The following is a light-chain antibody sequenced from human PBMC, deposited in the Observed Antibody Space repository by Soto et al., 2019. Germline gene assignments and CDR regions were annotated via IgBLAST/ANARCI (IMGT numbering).Light chain of an antibody. J-gene: IGKJ2*03. V-gene: IGKV3D-20*02. Sequence: EIVLTQSPGTLSLSPGERATLSCRTSQSVNSNYLAWHQQKPGQAPRLLIYAASRRATGIPDRFSGSGSGTDFTLTISSLEPEDFALYYCQQRTNWLYSFGQGTQLEIK. CDR3: QQRTNWLYS. CDR1: QSVNSNY. CDR2: AAS.